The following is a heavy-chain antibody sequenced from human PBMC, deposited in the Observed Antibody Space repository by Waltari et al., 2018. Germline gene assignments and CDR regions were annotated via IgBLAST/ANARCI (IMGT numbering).Heavy chain of an antibody. CDR2: IYYSWGT. Sequence: QLQLQESGPGLVKPSETLSLTCTVSGGSISSSSYYWGWIRQPPGKGLEWIGSIYYSWGTYYNPSLNSRVTISVDTSKNQFSLKLSSVTAADTAVYYCARDWLPLWSGERWFDPWGQGTLVTVSS. CDR3: ARDWLPLWSGERWFDP. J-gene: IGHJ5*02. V-gene: IGHV4-39*07. CDR1: GGSISSSSYY. D-gene: IGHD3-3*01.